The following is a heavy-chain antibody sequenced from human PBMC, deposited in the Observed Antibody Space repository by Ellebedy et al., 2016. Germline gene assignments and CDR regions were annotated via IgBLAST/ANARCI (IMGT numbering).Heavy chain of an antibody. CDR3: ARTPRGIAVAGTITRYFDL. CDR1: GYSFTSYW. Sequence: GESLKISCKGSGYSFTSYWIGWVRQMPGKGLEWMGIIYPGDSDTRYSPSFQGQVTISADKSISTAYLQWSSLKASDTAMYYCARTPRGIAVAGTITRYFDLWGRGTLVTVSS. D-gene: IGHD6-19*01. CDR2: IYPGDSDT. V-gene: IGHV5-51*01. J-gene: IGHJ2*01.